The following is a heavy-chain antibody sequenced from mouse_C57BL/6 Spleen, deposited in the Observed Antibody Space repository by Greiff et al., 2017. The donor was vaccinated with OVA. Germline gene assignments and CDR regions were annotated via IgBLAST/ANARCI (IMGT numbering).Heavy chain of an antibody. D-gene: IGHD2-4*01. J-gene: IGHJ4*01. CDR2: IYPGSGSI. Sequence: QVQLQQPGAELVKPGASVKLSCKASGYTFTSYWITWVKQRPGQGLEWIGDIYPGSGSINYNEKFKSKATLTVDTSSDTAYMQLSSLTSEDSAVYYCAKRGDYEDYAMDYWGQGTSVTVSS. CDR1: GYTFTSYW. V-gene: IGHV1-55*01. CDR3: AKRGDYEDYAMDY.